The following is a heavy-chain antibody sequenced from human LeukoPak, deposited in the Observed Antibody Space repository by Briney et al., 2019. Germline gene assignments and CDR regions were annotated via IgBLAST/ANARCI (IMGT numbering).Heavy chain of an antibody. J-gene: IGHJ3*02. CDR1: GGSISSSSYY. D-gene: IGHD4-23*01. V-gene: IGHV4-39*01. CDR2: IYYSGST. CDR3: AVVGGNSNAFDI. Sequence: PSETLSLTCNVSGGSISSSSYYWGWIRQPPEKGLEWIGSIYYSGSTYYNPSLKSRVTISVDTSKNQFSLKLSSVTAADTAVYYCAVVGGNSNAFDIWGQGTMVTVSS.